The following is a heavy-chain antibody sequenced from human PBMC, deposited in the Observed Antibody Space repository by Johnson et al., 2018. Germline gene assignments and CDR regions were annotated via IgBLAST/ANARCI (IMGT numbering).Heavy chain of an antibody. D-gene: IGHD3-22*01. CDR2: IWYDGSNK. Sequence: QVQLVQSGGGVVQPGRSLRLSCAASGFTFSSYAMHWVRQAPGKGLEWVAVIWYDGSNKYYADSVKGRFTISRDNAKNSLYLQMNSLRAGDTAVYYCAGRYDYDSSDYYGDIWGQGTMVTVSS. V-gene: IGHV3-33*08. J-gene: IGHJ3*02. CDR3: AGRYDYDSSDYYGDI. CDR1: GFTFSSYA.